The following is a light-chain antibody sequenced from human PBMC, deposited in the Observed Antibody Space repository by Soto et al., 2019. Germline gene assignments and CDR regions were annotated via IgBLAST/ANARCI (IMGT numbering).Light chain of an antibody. CDR3: QQYNNWPWT. V-gene: IGKV3-15*01. CDR1: QSVSSN. J-gene: IGKJ1*01. CDR2: GAS. Sequence: EIVLTQSPATLSLSPGERATLSCRASQSVSSNLAWYQQKPGQAPRLLIHGASTRATGFPARFSGSGSGTDFTLTISSLQSEDFAVYYCQQYNNWPWTFGQGTKV.